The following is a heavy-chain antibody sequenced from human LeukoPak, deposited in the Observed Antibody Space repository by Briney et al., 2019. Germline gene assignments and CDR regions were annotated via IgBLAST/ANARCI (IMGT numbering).Heavy chain of an antibody. V-gene: IGHV6-1*01. CDR3: ARGAGLRWLQLYDYYYGMDV. CDR1: GDSVSSNSAA. Sequence: SQTLSLTCAISGDSVSSNSAAWNWIRQSPSRGLEWLGRTYYRSKWYNDYAVSVKSRITINPDTSKNQFSLQLNSVTPEDTAVYYCARGAGLRWLQLYDYYYGMDVWGQGTTVTVSS. CDR2: TYYRSKWYN. D-gene: IGHD5-24*01. J-gene: IGHJ6*02.